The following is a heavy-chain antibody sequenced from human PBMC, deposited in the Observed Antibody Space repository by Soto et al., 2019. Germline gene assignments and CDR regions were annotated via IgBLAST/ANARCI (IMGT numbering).Heavy chain of an antibody. V-gene: IGHV3-9*01. J-gene: IGHJ4*02. Sequence: GGSLRLSCAASGFTFDDYALHWVRQVPGKGLEWVSSINWNSARIGYADSVKGRFTISRDNAKNSLYLQMNSLRVEDTAFYYCAKGIHTTNWSVFDGWGQGTRVTVSS. CDR2: INWNSARI. D-gene: IGHD7-27*01. CDR3: AKGIHTTNWSVFDG. CDR1: GFTFDDYA.